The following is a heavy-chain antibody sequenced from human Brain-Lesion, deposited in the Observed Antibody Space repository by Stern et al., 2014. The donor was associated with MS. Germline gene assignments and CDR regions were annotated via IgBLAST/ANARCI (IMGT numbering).Heavy chain of an antibody. J-gene: IGHJ4*02. CDR1: GFTFDDYG. CDR3: AKDIGDSSGYLDY. D-gene: IGHD3-22*01. V-gene: IGHV3-43D*03. Sequence: VQLVQSGGVVVQPGGSLRLSCAASGFTFDDYGMHWVRQDPGKGLGWVSLISWDGGSTYYADSVKGRFTISRDNSKNSLYLQMNSLGAEDTALYYCAKDIGDSSGYLDYWGQGTLVTVSS. CDR2: ISWDGGST.